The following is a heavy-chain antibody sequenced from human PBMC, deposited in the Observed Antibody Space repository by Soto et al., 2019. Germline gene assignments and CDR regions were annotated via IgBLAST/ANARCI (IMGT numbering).Heavy chain of an antibody. V-gene: IGHV3-30-3*01. J-gene: IGHJ6*04. CDR2: ISYDGSNK. CDR3: GREGYSYGYGNYSGMAF. D-gene: IGHD5-18*01. CDR1: GFTFSSYA. Sequence: GGSLRLSCAASGFTFSSYAMHWVRQAPGKGLEWVAVISYDGSNKYYADSVKGRFTISRDNSKNTLYLQMNSLRAEDTAVYYCGREGYSYGYGNYSGMAFWGKGTTAPVSS.